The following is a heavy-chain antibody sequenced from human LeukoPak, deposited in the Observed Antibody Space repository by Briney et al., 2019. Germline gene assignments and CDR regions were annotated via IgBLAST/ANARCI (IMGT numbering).Heavy chain of an antibody. CDR1: GGTFSSYA. D-gene: IGHD2-2*01. V-gene: IGHV1-69*06. Sequence: SVKVSCKASGGTFSSYAIRWVRQAPGQGLEWMGGIIPIFGTANYAQKFQGRVTITADKSTSTAYMELSSLRSEDTAVYYCARGLYCSSTSCYGGLYYFDYWGQGTLVTVSS. CDR2: IIPIFGTA. J-gene: IGHJ4*02. CDR3: ARGLYCSSTSCYGGLYYFDY.